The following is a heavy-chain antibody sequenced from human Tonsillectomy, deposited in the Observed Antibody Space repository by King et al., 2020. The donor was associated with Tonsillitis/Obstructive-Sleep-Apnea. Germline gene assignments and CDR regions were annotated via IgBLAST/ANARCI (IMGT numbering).Heavy chain of an antibody. CDR2: ISDSSGST. Sequence: QLVQSGGGLVQPGGSLRLSCGASGFTFSTYAMSWVRQAPGKGLEWVSSISDSSGSTYYADSVKGRFTISRDNSKNTLYLQMNSLRAEDTAVYYCAKYGGGLFFDYWGQGTLVSVSS. J-gene: IGHJ4*02. CDR3: AKYGGGLFFDY. CDR1: GFTFSTYA. V-gene: IGHV3-23*04. D-gene: IGHD2-21*01.